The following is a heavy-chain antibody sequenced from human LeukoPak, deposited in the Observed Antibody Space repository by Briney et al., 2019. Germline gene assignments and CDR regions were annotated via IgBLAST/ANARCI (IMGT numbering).Heavy chain of an antibody. CDR2: INWNGGST. Sequence: GGSLRLSCAASGFTFYDYGMSWVRHAPGEGLEWVSGINWNGGSTGYADSVKGRFTISRDNAKNSLYLQMNSLRAEDTAVYYCARGSLTGTAIRLNFFDPWGQGTLVTVSS. V-gene: IGHV3-20*04. D-gene: IGHD3-9*01. J-gene: IGHJ5*02. CDR3: ARGSLTGTAIRLNFFDP. CDR1: GFTFYDYG.